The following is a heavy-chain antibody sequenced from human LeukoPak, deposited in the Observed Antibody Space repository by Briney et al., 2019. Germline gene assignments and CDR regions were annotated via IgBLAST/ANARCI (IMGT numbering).Heavy chain of an antibody. D-gene: IGHD3-16*02. CDR2: IIPIFGTA. V-gene: IGHV1-69*05. Sequence: SVKVSFTAAGGTFSSYAISWVRQAPGQGLEWMGRIIPIFGTASYAQKFQGRVTITTDESTSTAYIELSSLRSEDTAVYYCALWKYDYAWGSYPQGDYWGQGTLVTASS. CDR3: ALWKYDYAWGSYPQGDY. CDR1: GGTFSSYA. J-gene: IGHJ4*02.